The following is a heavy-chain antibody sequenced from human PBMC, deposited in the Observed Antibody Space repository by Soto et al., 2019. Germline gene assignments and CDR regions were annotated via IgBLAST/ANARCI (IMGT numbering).Heavy chain of an antibody. CDR1: GFTFSSYG. J-gene: IGHJ3*02. Sequence: QVQLVESGGGVVQPGKSLRLSCATSGFTFSSYGMHWVRQAPGKGLEWVSVIWYDGSKEEYIDSVKGRFTISRDNSKNTLYLQMNSLRDDDTAVYYCATLAAKRGFDIWGQGTLVTVSS. D-gene: IGHD2-15*01. CDR3: ATLAAKRGFDI. CDR2: IWYDGSKE. V-gene: IGHV3-33*03.